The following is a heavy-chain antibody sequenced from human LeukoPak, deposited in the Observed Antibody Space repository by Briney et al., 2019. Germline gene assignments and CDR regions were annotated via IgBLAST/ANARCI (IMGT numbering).Heavy chain of an antibody. CDR3: ARAEDVVVPAATLYFQH. J-gene: IGHJ1*01. D-gene: IGHD2-2*01. CDR1: GYTFTSYA. CDR2: ISADNGNT. Sequence: VASVKVSCKASGYTFTSYAISWVRQAPGQGLEWMGWISADNGNTDYAQRFQGRVTMTTDTSTSTAYMELRSLRSDDTAVYYCARAEDVVVPAATLYFQHWGQGTLVTVSS. V-gene: IGHV1-18*01.